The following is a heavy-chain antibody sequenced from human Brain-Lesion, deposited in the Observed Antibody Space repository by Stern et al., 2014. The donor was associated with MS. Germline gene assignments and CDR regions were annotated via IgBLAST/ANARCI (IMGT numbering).Heavy chain of an antibody. Sequence: SSGGYYWTWIRQLPGKGLELVGYIHHTGATFYNPSLKSRVAISVDTSENQFSLKLTSVTAADTAVYYCAAIGPRMEGACFDIWGQGTMVTVSS. CDR3: AAIGPRMEGACFDI. CDR1: SSGGYY. V-gene: IGHV4-31*02. CDR2: IHHTGAT. D-gene: IGHD2-21*01. J-gene: IGHJ3*02.